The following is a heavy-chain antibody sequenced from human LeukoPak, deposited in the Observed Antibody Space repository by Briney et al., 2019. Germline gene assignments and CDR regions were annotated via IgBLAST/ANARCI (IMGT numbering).Heavy chain of an antibody. Sequence: KSSETLSLTCAVYGESFSGYYWSWIRQPPGKGLEWIGEINHSGSTNYNPSLKSRVTISVDTSKNYFSLKLSSVTAADTAVYYCARDRGSGYYYYYGMDVWGQGTTVTVSS. J-gene: IGHJ6*02. CDR3: ARDRGSGYYYYYGMDV. D-gene: IGHD2-15*01. CDR1: GESFSGYY. V-gene: IGHV4-34*01. CDR2: INHSGST.